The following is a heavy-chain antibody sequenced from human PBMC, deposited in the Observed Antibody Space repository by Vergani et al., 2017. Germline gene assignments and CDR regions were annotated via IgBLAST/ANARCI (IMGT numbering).Heavy chain of an antibody. V-gene: IGHV4-39*07. J-gene: IGHJ5*02. CDR2: IYYSGST. CDR1: GGSISSSSYY. Sequence: QLQLQESGPGLVKPSETLSLTCTVSGGSISSSSYYWGWIRQPPGKGLVWIGSIYYSGSTYYNPSLKSRVTISVDTSKNQFSLKLSSVTAADTAVYDCARLPCGDLRIAAAGEDWFDPWGQGTLVTVSS. D-gene: IGHD6-13*01. CDR3: ARLPCGDLRIAAAGEDWFDP.